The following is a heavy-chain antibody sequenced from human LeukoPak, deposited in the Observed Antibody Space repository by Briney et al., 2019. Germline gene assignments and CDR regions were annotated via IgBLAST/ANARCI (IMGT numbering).Heavy chain of an antibody. CDR3: ARGRQDVTMIVVVMTAVSYYLDV. Sequence: SETLSLTCAVYGGSFSGYYWAWIRQTPEKGLEWIGEMNPSGSTSYSPSLKSRVTISVDTSKNQFSLKLSSVTAADTAVYYCARGRQDVTMIVVVMTAVSYYLDVWGKGTTVTVS. CDR2: MNPSGST. CDR1: GGSFSGYY. V-gene: IGHV4-34*01. J-gene: IGHJ6*03. D-gene: IGHD3-22*01.